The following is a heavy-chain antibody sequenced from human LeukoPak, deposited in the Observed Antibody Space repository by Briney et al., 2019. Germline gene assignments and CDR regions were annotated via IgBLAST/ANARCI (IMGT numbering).Heavy chain of an antibody. V-gene: IGHV3-23*01. Sequence: GGSLRLSCAASGFTFSNYAMSWVRQAPGKGLEWVSAISGSGDRTYYAESVNGRFTISRDNYKNTLYVQMNSLREEDTAIYYCAKALPDGGSLDYWGKGTLVTVSS. CDR2: ISGSGDRT. D-gene: IGHD4-23*01. J-gene: IGHJ4*02. CDR3: AKALPDGGSLDY. CDR1: GFTFSNYA.